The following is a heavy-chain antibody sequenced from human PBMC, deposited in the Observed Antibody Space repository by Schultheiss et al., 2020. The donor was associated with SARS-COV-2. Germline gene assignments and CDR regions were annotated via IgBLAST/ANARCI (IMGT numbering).Heavy chain of an antibody. Sequence: GESLKISCAASGFTFSSYSMNWVRQAPGKGLEWVSSISSSSSYIYYADSVKGRFTISRDNSKNTLYLQMNSLRAEDTAVYYCAKARGATDAFDIWGQGTMVTVSS. D-gene: IGHD1-26*01. CDR1: GFTFSSYS. CDR3: AKARGATDAFDI. V-gene: IGHV3-21*01. J-gene: IGHJ3*02. CDR2: ISSSSSYI.